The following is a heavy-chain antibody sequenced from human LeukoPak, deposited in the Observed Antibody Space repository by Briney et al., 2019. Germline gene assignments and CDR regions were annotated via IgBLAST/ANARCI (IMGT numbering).Heavy chain of an antibody. CDR2: ISYSGST. D-gene: IGHD3-10*01. V-gene: IGHV4-31*03. Sequence: PSETLSLTCTVSGGSISSGGYYWSWIRQHPGKGLEWIGYISYSGSTYYNPSLKSRVTISVDTSKNQFSLKLSSVTAADTAVYYCARPTLTYGLYFDYWGQGTLVTVSS. J-gene: IGHJ4*02. CDR3: ARPTLTYGLYFDY. CDR1: GGSISSGGYY.